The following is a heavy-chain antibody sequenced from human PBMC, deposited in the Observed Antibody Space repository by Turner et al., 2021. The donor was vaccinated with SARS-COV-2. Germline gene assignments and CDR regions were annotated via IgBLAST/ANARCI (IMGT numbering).Heavy chain of an antibody. CDR1: VGTFSSYA. CDR3: ERGRMRIQLSPYYYYGMDV. Sequence: LVQSEVGGKKPGSPVKVPGRAPVGTFSSYAITWVRQAPEQGLEWMGEIIPTIGITNYEQKVQGRVTIIANKATSTAYMELSSLRSEDTAAYYCERGRMRIQLSPYYYYGMDVWGQGTTVTVSS. J-gene: IGHJ6*02. V-gene: IGHV1-69*17. CDR2: IIPTIGIT. D-gene: IGHD5-18*01.